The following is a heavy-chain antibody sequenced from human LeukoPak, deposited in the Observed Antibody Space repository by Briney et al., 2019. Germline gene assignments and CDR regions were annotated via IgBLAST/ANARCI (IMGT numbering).Heavy chain of an antibody. CDR3: AKDGSDGSLEYYFDY. D-gene: IGHD3-3*01. CDR2: ISSSSSYI. CDR1: GFTFSSYS. V-gene: IGHV3-21*04. J-gene: IGHJ4*02. Sequence: PGGSLRLSCAASGFTFSSYSMNWVRQAPGKGLEWVSSISSSSSYIYYADSVKGRFTISRDNSKNTLYLQMNSLRAEDTAVYYCAKDGSDGSLEYYFDYWGQGTLVTVSS.